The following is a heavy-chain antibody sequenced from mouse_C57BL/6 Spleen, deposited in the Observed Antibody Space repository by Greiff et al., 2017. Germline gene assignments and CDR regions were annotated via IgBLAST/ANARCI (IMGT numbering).Heavy chain of an antibody. CDR2: IDPNSGGT. J-gene: IGHJ4*01. Sequence: HVQLQQPGAELVKPGASVKLSCTASGYTFTSYWMHWVKQRPGRGLEWIGRIDPNSGGTKYNEKFKCKATLTVDTPSSTAYMQLSSLTSEDSAVYYCARSLLRRDYYAMDYWGQGTSVTVSS. D-gene: IGHD2-12*01. V-gene: IGHV1-72*01. CDR1: GYTFTSYW. CDR3: ARSLLRRDYYAMDY.